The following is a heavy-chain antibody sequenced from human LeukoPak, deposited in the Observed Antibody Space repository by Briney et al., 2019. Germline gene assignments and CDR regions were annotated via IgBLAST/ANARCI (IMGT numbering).Heavy chain of an antibody. V-gene: IGHV4-39*01. CDR3: ARHVRFLEWLSSYYFDY. CDR2: TYYSGST. D-gene: IGHD3-3*01. Sequence: EPSETLSLTCTVSGGSISSSSYYWGWIRQPPGKGLEWIGSTYYSGSTYYNPSLKSRDTISVDTSKSQFSLRLTSVTAADTAVYYCARHVRFLEWLSSYYFDYWGQGTLVTVSS. J-gene: IGHJ4*02. CDR1: GGSISSSSYY.